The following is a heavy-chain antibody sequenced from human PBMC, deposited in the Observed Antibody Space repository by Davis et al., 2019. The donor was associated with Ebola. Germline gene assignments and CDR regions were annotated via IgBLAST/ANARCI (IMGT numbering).Heavy chain of an antibody. CDR3: ARGNAFDI. J-gene: IGHJ3*02. CDR1: GGSISSYY. V-gene: IGHV4-34*01. CDR2: INHSGST. Sequence: MPSETLSLTCTVSGGSISSYYWSWIRQPPGKGLEWIGEINHSGSTNYNPSLKSRVTISVDTSKNQFSLKLSSVTAADTAVYYCARGNAFDIWGQGTMVTVSS.